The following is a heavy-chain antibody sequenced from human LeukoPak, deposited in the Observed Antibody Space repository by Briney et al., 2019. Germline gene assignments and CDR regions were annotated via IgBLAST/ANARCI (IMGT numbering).Heavy chain of an antibody. CDR3: AREGYSSGWSHFDY. CDR1: GGSISSSSYY. D-gene: IGHD6-19*01. V-gene: IGHV4-39*07. Sequence: PSETLSLTCTLSGGSISSSSYYWGWIRQPPGKGLECIGSIYYSGITYYNPSLKSRVTISVDTSKNQFSLKLSSVTAADTAVYYCAREGYSSGWSHFDYWGQGTLVTVSS. J-gene: IGHJ4*02. CDR2: IYYSGIT.